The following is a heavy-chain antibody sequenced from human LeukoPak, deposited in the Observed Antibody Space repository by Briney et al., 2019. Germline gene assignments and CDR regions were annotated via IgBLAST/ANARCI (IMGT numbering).Heavy chain of an antibody. CDR3: ARHKRLKSMSSGWTKGSWFDP. V-gene: IGHV4-38-2*02. CDR1: GDSISSGSH. Sequence: SETLSLTCTVSGDSISSGSHWGWLRQPPGKGLEWIGCISHSGTTYYNPSFKSRVTISVDTSKNQFSLKLSSVTAADTAVYYCARHKRLKSMSSGWTKGSWFDPWGQGTLVTVSS. D-gene: IGHD6-19*01. CDR2: ISHSGTT. J-gene: IGHJ5*02.